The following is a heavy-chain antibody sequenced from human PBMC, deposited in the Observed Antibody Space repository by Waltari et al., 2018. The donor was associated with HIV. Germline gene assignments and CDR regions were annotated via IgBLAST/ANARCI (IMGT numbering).Heavy chain of an antibody. CDR2: INPNSGGT. V-gene: IGHV1-2*04. D-gene: IGHD3-22*01. CDR3: ARERLSYRHYDDSSGGDAFDI. CDR1: GYTFTGYY. J-gene: IGHJ3*02. Sequence: QVQLVQSGAEVKKPGASVKVSCRTSGYTFTGYYIHWVRQAPGQGLEWMGWINPNSGGTNYAQKFQGSVTMTRDTSISTAYMELSRLRSDDTAVYYCARERLSYRHYDDSSGGDAFDIWGQGTMVTVSS.